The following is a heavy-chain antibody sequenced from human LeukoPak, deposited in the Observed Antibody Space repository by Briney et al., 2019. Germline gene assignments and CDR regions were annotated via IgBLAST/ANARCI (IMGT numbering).Heavy chain of an antibody. CDR2: ISSSGSTI. CDR3: AELGITMIGGV. V-gene: IGHV3-11*04. CDR1: GFTFSDYF. J-gene: IGHJ6*04. D-gene: IGHD3-10*02. Sequence: GGSLRLSCAASGFTFSDYFMGWIRQAPGKGREWVSYISSSGSTIYYADSVKGRFTISRDNAKNSLYLQMNSLRAEDTAVYYCAELGITMIGGVWGKGTTVTISS.